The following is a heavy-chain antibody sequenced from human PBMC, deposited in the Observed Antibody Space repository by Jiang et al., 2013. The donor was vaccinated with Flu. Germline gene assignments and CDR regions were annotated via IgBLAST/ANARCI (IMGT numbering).Heavy chain of an antibody. CDR1: GGSISSSSYY. Sequence: GSGLVKPSETLSLTCTVSGGSISSSSYYWGWIRQPPGKGLEWIGYIYYSGSTNYNPSLKSRVTISVDTSKNQFSLKLSSVTAADTAVYYCARGSWELILQKNNNWFDPWGQGTLVTVSS. D-gene: IGHD1-26*01. CDR3: ARGSWELILQKNNNWFDP. V-gene: IGHV4-39*07. CDR2: IYYSGST. J-gene: IGHJ5*02.